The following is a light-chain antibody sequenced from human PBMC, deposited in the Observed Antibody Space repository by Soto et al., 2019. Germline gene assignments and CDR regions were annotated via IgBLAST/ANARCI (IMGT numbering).Light chain of an antibody. Sequence: QAVVTQEPSLTVSPGGTVTLTCGSSTGAVTSGHYPYWFQQKPGQAPRTLIYDPSNKHSWTPARFSGSLLGGKAALTLSGAQPEDEAEYYCLLSYSGGDVFVTGTKLTVL. CDR3: LLSYSGGDV. CDR1: TGAVTSGHY. J-gene: IGLJ1*01. V-gene: IGLV7-46*01. CDR2: DPS.